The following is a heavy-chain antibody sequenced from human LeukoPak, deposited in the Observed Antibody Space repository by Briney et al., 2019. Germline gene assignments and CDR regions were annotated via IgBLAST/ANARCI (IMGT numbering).Heavy chain of an antibody. Sequence: GGSLRLSCAASGFTFSSYWMHWVRQAPGKGLVWVSHINSDGSSTTYADSVKGRFTISRDNAKNTLYLQMNSLRAEDTAVYYCAREERDGYNYYWYFDLWGRGTLVTVSS. CDR3: AREERDGYNYYWYFDL. J-gene: IGHJ2*01. CDR2: INSDGSST. V-gene: IGHV3-74*01. CDR1: GFTFSSYW. D-gene: IGHD5-24*01.